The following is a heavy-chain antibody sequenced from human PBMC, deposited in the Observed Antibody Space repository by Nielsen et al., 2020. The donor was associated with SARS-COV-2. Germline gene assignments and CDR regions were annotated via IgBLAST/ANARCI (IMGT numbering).Heavy chain of an antibody. CDR1: GFTFSSYG. Sequence: GESLKISCAASGFTFSSYGMHWVRQAPGKGLEWVANIKQDGSEKYYVDSVKGRFTISRDNAKNSLYLQMNSLRAEDTAVYYCARSYYDFWSGYYKPNYFDYWGQGTLVTVSS. J-gene: IGHJ4*02. V-gene: IGHV3-7*01. CDR2: IKQDGSEK. CDR3: ARSYYDFWSGYYKPNYFDY. D-gene: IGHD3-3*01.